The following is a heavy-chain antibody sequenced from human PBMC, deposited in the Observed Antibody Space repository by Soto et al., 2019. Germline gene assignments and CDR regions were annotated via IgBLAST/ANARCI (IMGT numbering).Heavy chain of an antibody. CDR3: ARLNSYSYGYIDY. J-gene: IGHJ4*02. Sequence: QVQLVESRGGVVQPGRSLRLSCAASGFTFSNYGMHWVRQAPGKGLEWVAVIWYDGSNKYYADSVKGRFTISRDNSKNTLYLQMNSLRAEDTAVYYCARLNSYSYGYIDYWGQGTLVTVSS. D-gene: IGHD5-18*01. CDR2: IWYDGSNK. V-gene: IGHV3-33*01. CDR1: GFTFSNYG.